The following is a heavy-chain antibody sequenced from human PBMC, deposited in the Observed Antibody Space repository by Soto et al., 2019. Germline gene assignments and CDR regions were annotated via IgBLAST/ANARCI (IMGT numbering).Heavy chain of an antibody. CDR2: IRSKSDGGTT. V-gene: IGHV3-15*07. CDR1: GFIFSNAW. CDR3: STGWSSRDY. J-gene: IGHJ4*02. Sequence: VQLVESGGGLVKPGGSLRLSCAASGFIFSNAWMNWVRQAPGKGLEWVGRIRSKSDGGTTDDAAPVEGRFIISRDDSKEMLYLQMNSLKIEDAAVYYCSTGWSSRDYWGQGTPVTVSA. D-gene: IGHD6-13*01.